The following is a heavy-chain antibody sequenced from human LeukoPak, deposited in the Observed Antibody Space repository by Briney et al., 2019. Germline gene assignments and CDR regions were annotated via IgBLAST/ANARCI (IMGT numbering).Heavy chain of an antibody. Sequence: SETLSLTCAVYGGSFSGYYWSWIRQPPGKGLEWIGEINHSGSTNYNPSLKSRVTISVDTSKNQFSLKLSSVTAADTAVYYCARGLAARPKRTTGTTIGKTKGFDYWGQGTLVTVSS. J-gene: IGHJ4*02. V-gene: IGHV4-34*01. CDR1: GGSFSGYY. CDR3: ARGLAARPKRTTGTTIGKTKGFDY. CDR2: INHSGST. D-gene: IGHD1-1*01.